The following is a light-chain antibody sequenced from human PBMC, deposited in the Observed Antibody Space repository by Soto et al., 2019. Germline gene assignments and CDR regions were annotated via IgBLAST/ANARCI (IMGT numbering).Light chain of an antibody. CDR1: QSVSSN. CDR2: GAF. V-gene: IGKV3-15*01. J-gene: IGKJ1*01. CDR3: QQYNSYPWT. Sequence: EIVMTQSPATLSVSPGERATLSCRASQSVSSNLAWYQQKPGQAPRLLIYGAFTRATGIPVRFSGSGSGTEFTLTISSLQPDDFATYYCQQYNSYPWTFGQGTKVEIK.